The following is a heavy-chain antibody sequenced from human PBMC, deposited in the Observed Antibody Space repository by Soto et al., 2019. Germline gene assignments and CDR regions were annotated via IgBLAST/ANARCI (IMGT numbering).Heavy chain of an antibody. J-gene: IGHJ5*02. V-gene: IGHV2-5*01. Sequence: QITLKESGPTLVKPTQTLTLTCTFSGFSLSTSGVGVGWIRQPPGKALEWLALIYWNDDKRYSPSLKSRLTITKDTSKNQVVLTMTNMDPVDTATYYCARQLTEGELNPPPWFDPWGQGTLVTVSS. CDR3: ARQLTEGELNPPPWFDP. D-gene: IGHD3-10*01. CDR1: GFSLSTSGVG. CDR2: IYWNDDK.